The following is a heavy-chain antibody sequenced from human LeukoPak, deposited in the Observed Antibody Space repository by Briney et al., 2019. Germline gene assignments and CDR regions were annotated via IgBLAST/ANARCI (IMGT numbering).Heavy chain of an antibody. J-gene: IGHJ4*02. CDR3: ARIYDSTGYPFDQ. CDR2: ISPSGSNI. CDR1: GFTFSDYY. D-gene: IGHD3-22*01. Sequence: GGSLRLSCTASGFTFSDYYMSWIRQAPEKGVEWASYISPSGSNINYADSVKGRFTISRDNAKNSLYLQMNSLRAEDTAVYYCARIYDSTGYPFDQWGQGTPVTVSS. V-gene: IGHV3-11*01.